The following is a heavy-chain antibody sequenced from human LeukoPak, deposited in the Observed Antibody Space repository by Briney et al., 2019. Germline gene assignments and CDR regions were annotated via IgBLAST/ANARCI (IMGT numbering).Heavy chain of an antibody. V-gene: IGHV3-33*08. Sequence: GRSLRLSCAASGFTFSSYAMHWVRQAPGKGLEWVAVIWYDGSNKYYADSVKGRFTISRDNSKNTLYLQMNSLRAEDTAVYYCARGTVLRTYFDLWGRGTLVTVSS. J-gene: IGHJ2*01. D-gene: IGHD2-15*01. CDR1: GFTFSSYA. CDR2: IWYDGSNK. CDR3: ARGTVLRTYFDL.